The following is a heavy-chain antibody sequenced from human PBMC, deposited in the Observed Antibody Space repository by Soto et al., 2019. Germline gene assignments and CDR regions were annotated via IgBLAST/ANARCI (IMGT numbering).Heavy chain of an antibody. Sequence: GASVKVSCKASGFTFTSSAVQWVRQARGQRLEWIGWIVVGSGNTNYAQKFQERVTITRDMSTSTAYMELSSLRSEDTAVYYCAAGHYYDSSGYYYVVYGMDVWGQGTTVTVSS. D-gene: IGHD3-22*01. CDR2: IVVGSGNT. V-gene: IGHV1-58*01. CDR3: AAGHYYDSSGYYYVVYGMDV. CDR1: GFTFTSSA. J-gene: IGHJ6*02.